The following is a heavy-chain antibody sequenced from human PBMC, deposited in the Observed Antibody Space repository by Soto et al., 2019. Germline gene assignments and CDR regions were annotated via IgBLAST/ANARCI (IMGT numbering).Heavy chain of an antibody. CDR1: GYTFTSYG. D-gene: IGHD6-13*01. CDR3: ARGSAIAAAGHGAFDY. V-gene: IGHV1-18*01. CDR2: ISAYNGNT. Sequence: ASVKVSCKASGYTFTSYGISWVRQAPGQGLEWMGWISAYNGNTNYAQKLQGRVTMTTDTSTSTAYMELRSLRSDDTAVYYCARGSAIAAAGHGAFDYWGQGTLVTVSS. J-gene: IGHJ4*02.